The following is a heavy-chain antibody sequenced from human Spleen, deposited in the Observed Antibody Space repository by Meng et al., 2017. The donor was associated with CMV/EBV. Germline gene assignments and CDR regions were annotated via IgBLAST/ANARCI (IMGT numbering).Heavy chain of an antibody. V-gene: IGHV4-39*07. CDR2: IYYSGRT. J-gene: IGHJ5*02. CDR3: ARSMPNYYDASGYFLNGFDP. Sequence: SNDHYWGWIRQPPGGGLEWIGSIYYSGRTYYNPSLKSRVLVSVDTSKNQFSLRLTSVTAADTAIYYCARSMPNYYDASGYFLNGFDPWGQGTLVTVSS. CDR1: SNDHY. D-gene: IGHD3-22*01.